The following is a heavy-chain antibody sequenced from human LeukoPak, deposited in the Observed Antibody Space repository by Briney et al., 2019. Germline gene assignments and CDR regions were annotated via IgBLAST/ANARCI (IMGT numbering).Heavy chain of an antibody. J-gene: IGHJ3*02. Sequence: SETLSLTCTVSGGSSSFYHWIWIPQPPAHALHGISCIFFSGSSNYNPSLKSRVTISVDTSKNQFSLKLSSVTAADTAVYYCARHAYTWNEYYGSSGEVPGAFDIWGQGTMVTVSS. CDR3: ARHAYTWNEYYGSSGEVPGAFDI. CDR1: GGSSSFYH. V-gene: IGHV4-59*08. CDR2: IFFSGSS. D-gene: IGHD1-20*01.